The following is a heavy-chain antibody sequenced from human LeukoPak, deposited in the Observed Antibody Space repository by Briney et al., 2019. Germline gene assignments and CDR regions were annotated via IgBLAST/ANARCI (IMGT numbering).Heavy chain of an antibody. CDR2: ISRSSDYM. V-gene: IGHV3-21*01. J-gene: IGHJ4*02. CDR3: AREVVGATSGDY. D-gene: IGHD1-26*01. Sequence: GGSLRLSCAASGFTFSSYSMNWVRQAPGKGLELVSSISRSSDYMYYADSVKGRFTISRDNAKNSLYLQMNSLRAEDTAMYYCAREVVGATSGDYWGQGTLVTVSP. CDR1: GFTFSSYS.